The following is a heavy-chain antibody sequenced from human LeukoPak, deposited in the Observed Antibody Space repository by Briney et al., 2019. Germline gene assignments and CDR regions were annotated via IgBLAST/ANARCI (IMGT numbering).Heavy chain of an antibody. Sequence: ASVKVSCKASGYTFTSYGISWVRQAPGQGLEWMGWISAYNGNTNYAQKPQGRVTMTTYTSTSTAYMELRSLRSDDTAVYYCARVDSSGYFTIFDYWGQGTLVTVSS. CDR3: ARVDSSGYFTIFDY. D-gene: IGHD3-22*01. J-gene: IGHJ4*02. CDR2: ISAYNGNT. CDR1: GYTFTSYG. V-gene: IGHV1-18*01.